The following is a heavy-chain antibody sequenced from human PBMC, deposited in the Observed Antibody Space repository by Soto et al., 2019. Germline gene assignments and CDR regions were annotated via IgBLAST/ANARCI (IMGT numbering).Heavy chain of an antibody. Sequence: QVQLVQSGAEVRKPGASVKVSCKASGYSFSSYDINWVRQAAGQGLEWMGWMNPSSGNKAYAQKFQGRVAMTRNTSISTAYMDLTSLTSEDTAAYYCARGGFSRGAFDLCGQGTVVTVTS. CDR2: MNPSSGNK. CDR3: ARGGFSRGAFDL. CDR1: GYSFSSYD. V-gene: IGHV1-8*01. D-gene: IGHD3-10*01. J-gene: IGHJ3*01.